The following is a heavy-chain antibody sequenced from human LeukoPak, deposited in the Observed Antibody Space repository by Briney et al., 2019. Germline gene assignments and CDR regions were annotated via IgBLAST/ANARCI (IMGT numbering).Heavy chain of an antibody. Sequence: SETLSLTCTVSGGSISSYYWSWIRQPPGKGLEWIGYIYYSGSTNYNPSLKSRVTISVDTSKNQFSLKLSSVTAADTAVYYCARHKGYSYGYEHAFDIWGQGTMVTVSS. CDR1: GGSISSYY. V-gene: IGHV4-59*08. D-gene: IGHD5-18*01. CDR2: IYYSGST. J-gene: IGHJ3*02. CDR3: ARHKGYSYGYEHAFDI.